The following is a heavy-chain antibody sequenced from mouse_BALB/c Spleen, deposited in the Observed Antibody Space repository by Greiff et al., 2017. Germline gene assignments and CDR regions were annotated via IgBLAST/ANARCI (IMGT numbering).Heavy chain of an antibody. CDR2: ISSGGSYT. J-gene: IGHJ3*01. CDR1: GFTFSSYA. V-gene: IGHV5-9-4*01. CDR3: ARAIYYDYDGLAY. D-gene: IGHD2-4*01. Sequence: EVKLVESGGGLVKPGGSLKLSCAASGFTFSSYAMSWVRQSPEKRLEWVAEISSGGSYTYYPDTVTGRFTISRDNAKNTLYLEMSSLRSEDTAMYYCARAIYYDYDGLAYWGQGTLVTVSA.